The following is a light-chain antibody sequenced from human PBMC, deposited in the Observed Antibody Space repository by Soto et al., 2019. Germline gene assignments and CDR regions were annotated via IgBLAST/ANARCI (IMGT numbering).Light chain of an antibody. CDR2: AVS. Sequence: EIVLTQSPGTLSLSPGERATLSCRASQSVSSGFLAWYQQTPGQAPRLFSYAVSSRATGIPDRFSGSGSGTEFTLTISGLELEDFEVYYCQQYGSSRITFGGGTKVDI. CDR1: QSVSSGF. CDR3: QQYGSSRIT. J-gene: IGKJ4*01. V-gene: IGKV3-20*01.